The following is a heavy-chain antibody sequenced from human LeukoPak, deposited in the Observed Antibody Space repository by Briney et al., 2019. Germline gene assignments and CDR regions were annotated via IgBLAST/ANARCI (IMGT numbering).Heavy chain of an antibody. CDR1: GGSISSSSYY. D-gene: IGHD2-2*01. V-gene: IGHV4-39*01. CDR3: ARPLWDIVVVPAARSDPHRGAFDI. CDR2: IYYSGST. Sequence: PSETLSLTCTVSGGSISSSSYYWGWIRQPPGKGLGWIGSIYYSGSTYYNPSLKSRVTISVDTSKNQFSLKLSSVTAADTAVYYCARPLWDIVVVPAARSDPHRGAFDIWGQGTMVTVSS. J-gene: IGHJ3*02.